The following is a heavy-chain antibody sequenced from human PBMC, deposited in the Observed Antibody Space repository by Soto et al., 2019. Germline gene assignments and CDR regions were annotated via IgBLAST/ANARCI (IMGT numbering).Heavy chain of an antibody. D-gene: IGHD6-19*01. CDR1: GFTFSSYG. CDR3: AKDHAVASYYYYYMDV. V-gene: IGHV3-30*18. J-gene: IGHJ6*03. Sequence: GGSLRLSCAASGFTFSSYGMHGVRQAPGKGLEWAAVISYDGSNKYYADSVKGRFTISRDNSKNTLYLQMNSLRAEDTAVYYCAKDHAVASYYYYYMDVWGKGTTVTVSS. CDR2: ISYDGSNK.